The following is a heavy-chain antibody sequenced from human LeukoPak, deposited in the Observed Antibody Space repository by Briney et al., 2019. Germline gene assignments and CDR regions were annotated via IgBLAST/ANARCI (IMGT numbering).Heavy chain of an antibody. V-gene: IGHV1-8*01. CDR3: ARGGNMVEWFRELNDAFDI. CDR1: GYTFTSYD. CDR2: MNPNSGNT. Sequence: GASVKVSCKASGYTFTSYDINWVRQATGQGLEWMGWMNPNSGNTGYAQKFQGRVTMTRNTSISTAYMELSSLRSEDTAVYYCARGGNMVEWFRELNDAFDIWGQGTMVTVSS. D-gene: IGHD3-3*01. J-gene: IGHJ3*02.